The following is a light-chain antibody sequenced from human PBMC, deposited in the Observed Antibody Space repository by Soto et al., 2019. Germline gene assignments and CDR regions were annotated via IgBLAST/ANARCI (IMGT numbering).Light chain of an antibody. CDR2: DVS. Sequence: QSALTQPRSVSGSPGQSVTISCTGTSSDVGGYDYVSWYQHHPGKAPKLMIYDVSRRPSGVPDRFSGSKSGNTASLTISGLQDEDETDYYCCSYAGSVVVFGGGTKLTVL. J-gene: IGLJ2*01. CDR3: CSYAGSVVV. CDR1: SSDVGGYDY. V-gene: IGLV2-11*01.